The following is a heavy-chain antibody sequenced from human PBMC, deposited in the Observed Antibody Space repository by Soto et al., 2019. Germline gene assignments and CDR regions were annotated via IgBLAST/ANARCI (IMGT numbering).Heavy chain of an antibody. Sequence: GGSLRLSCAASGFTFSNAWMNWVRQAPGKGLEWVGRFKSKTDGGTIDYAAPVKGRFTISRDDSKNTLYLQMNSLKTEDTAVYYCATEGPDNGVYRYYFDYWGQGTLVTVSS. D-gene: IGHD4-17*01. J-gene: IGHJ4*02. V-gene: IGHV3-15*07. CDR1: GFTFSNAW. CDR2: FKSKTDGGTI. CDR3: ATEGPDNGVYRYYFDY.